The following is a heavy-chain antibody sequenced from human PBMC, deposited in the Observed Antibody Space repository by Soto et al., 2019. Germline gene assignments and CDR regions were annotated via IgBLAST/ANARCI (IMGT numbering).Heavy chain of an antibody. CDR3: ARSTGYCSSTSCYTTPGSAYYGMDV. V-gene: IGHV4-4*02. J-gene: IGHJ6*02. CDR1: GGSISSSNW. D-gene: IGHD2-2*02. Sequence: PSETLSLTCAVSGGSISSSNWWSWVRQPPGKGLEWIGEIYHSGSTNYNPSLKSRVTISVDKSKNQFSLKLSSVTAADTAVYYGARSTGYCSSTSCYTTPGSAYYGMDVWGQGTTVTVSS. CDR2: IYHSGST.